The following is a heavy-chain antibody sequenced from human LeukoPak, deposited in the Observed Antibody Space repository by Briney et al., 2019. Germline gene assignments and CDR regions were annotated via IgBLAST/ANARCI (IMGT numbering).Heavy chain of an antibody. CDR2: IIPIFGTA. J-gene: IGHJ3*02. V-gene: IGHV1-69*13. CDR3: ARTKGPAAGFRDAFDI. D-gene: IGHD6-13*01. Sequence: ASVKVSCKASGGTFSSYAISWVRQAPGQGLEWMGGIIPIFGTANYAQKFQGRVTITADESTSTAYMELSSLRSEDTAVYYCARTKGPAAGFRDAFDIWGQGTMVTVSS. CDR1: GGTFSSYA.